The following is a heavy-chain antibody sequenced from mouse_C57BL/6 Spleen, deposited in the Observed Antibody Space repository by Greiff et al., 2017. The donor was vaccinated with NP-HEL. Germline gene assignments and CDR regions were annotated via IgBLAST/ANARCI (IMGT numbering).Heavy chain of an antibody. V-gene: IGHV1-59*01. CDR2: IDPSDSYT. D-gene: IGHD2-4*01. CDR3: ARRDDYDDGRLAY. J-gene: IGHJ3*01. CDR1: GYTFTSYW. Sequence: QVQLQQPGAELVRPGTSVKLSCKASGYTFTSYWMHWVKQRPGQGLEWIGVIDPSDSYTNYNQKFKGKATLTVDTSSSTAYMQLSSLTSEDSAGYYCARRDDYDDGRLAYWGEGGLGTVSA.